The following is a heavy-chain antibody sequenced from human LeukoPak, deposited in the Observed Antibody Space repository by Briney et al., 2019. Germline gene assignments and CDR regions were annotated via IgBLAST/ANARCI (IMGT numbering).Heavy chain of an antibody. CDR3: ARGYGSGSYYGY. J-gene: IGHJ4*02. CDR1: GGSIRSSYYY. Sequence: SETLSLTCTVSGGSIRSSYYYWGWIRQPPGKGLEWIGSIYYSGSTYYNPSLKSRVTISVDTSKNQFSLKLRSVTAADTAVYYCARGYGSGSYYGYWGQGTLVTVSS. CDR2: IYYSGST. D-gene: IGHD3-10*01. V-gene: IGHV4-39*01.